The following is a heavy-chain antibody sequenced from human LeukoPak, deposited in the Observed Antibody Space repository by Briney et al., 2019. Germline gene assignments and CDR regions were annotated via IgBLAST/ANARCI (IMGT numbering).Heavy chain of an antibody. CDR1: GFTFSSYE. Sequence: GGSLRLSCAASGFTFSSYEMNWVRQAPGKGLEWVAHINQDGSEEHYMDSVKARFIISRDNAKNSLSLQMDSLRAEDTAVYYCVRDGGVSGYDLLDYWGQGTLVTVSS. V-gene: IGHV3-7*01. D-gene: IGHD5-12*01. CDR2: INQDGSEE. J-gene: IGHJ4*02. CDR3: VRDGGVSGYDLLDY.